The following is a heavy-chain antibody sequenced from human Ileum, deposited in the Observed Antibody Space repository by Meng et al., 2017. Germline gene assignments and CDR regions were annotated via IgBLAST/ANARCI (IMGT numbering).Heavy chain of an antibody. D-gene: IGHD6-19*01. CDR3: ARVGYSSGWDFDY. CDR1: GFTFRSYG. J-gene: IGHJ4*02. V-gene: IGHV3-33*01. CDR2: IYHDGSKE. Sequence: QVQLVESGGGVVQPGRSLRRSCAASGFTFRSYGMHWVRQAPGKGLDWVAVIYHDGSKEYYADSVKGRFTISRDDSKNTLYLQMNSLRAEDTAVYYCARVGYSSGWDFDYWGQGTLVTVSS.